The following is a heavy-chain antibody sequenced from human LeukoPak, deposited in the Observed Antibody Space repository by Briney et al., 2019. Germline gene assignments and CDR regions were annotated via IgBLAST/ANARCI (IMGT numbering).Heavy chain of an antibody. D-gene: IGHD2-15*01. Sequence: ASVKVSCKASVGTFSSYAISWVRQAPGQGLEWMGGIIPIFGTANYAQKFQGRVTITADESTSTAYMELSSLRSEDTAVYYCASGYCSGGSCPGQDCWGQGALVTVSS. J-gene: IGHJ4*02. CDR1: VGTFSSYA. CDR2: IIPIFGTA. V-gene: IGHV1-69*13. CDR3: ASGYCSGGSCPGQDC.